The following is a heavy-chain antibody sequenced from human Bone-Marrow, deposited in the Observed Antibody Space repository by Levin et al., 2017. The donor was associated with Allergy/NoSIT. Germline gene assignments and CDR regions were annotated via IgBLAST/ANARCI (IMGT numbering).Heavy chain of an antibody. V-gene: IGHV3-15*07. J-gene: IGHJ4*02. Sequence: GGSLRLSCAASGFSFNNAWMNWVRQAPGKGLEWVGRIKSETAGGTTVYPAPVKGRFTISRDDSKNIVYLQMNSLKSEDTAVYYCTADMAYYDSSGPDYWGQGTLVTVTS. CDR3: TADMAYYDSSGPDY. D-gene: IGHD3-22*01. CDR1: GFSFNNAW. CDR2: IKSETAGGTT.